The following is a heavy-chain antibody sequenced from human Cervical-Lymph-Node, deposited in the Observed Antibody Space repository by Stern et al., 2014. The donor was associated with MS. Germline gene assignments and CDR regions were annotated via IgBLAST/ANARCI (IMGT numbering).Heavy chain of an antibody. J-gene: IGHJ4*02. D-gene: IGHD2-8*01. Sequence: VQLVESGPGLVKPSESLSLTCTVSGGSITSYYCSWIRKSPGKGLEWIGYIHYSGNTAYNPSLKSRVTISVDSSKNQFSLRLSSATAADTAVYYCARGRMYHFDSWGQGTLVTVSS. CDR3: ARGRMYHFDS. CDR2: IHYSGNT. CDR1: GGSITSYY. V-gene: IGHV4-59*01.